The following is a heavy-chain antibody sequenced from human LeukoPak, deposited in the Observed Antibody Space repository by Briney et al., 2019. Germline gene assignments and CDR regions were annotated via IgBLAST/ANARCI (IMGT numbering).Heavy chain of an antibody. CDR1: GGSISSSGYY. J-gene: IGHJ5*02. D-gene: IGHD4-17*01. Sequence: SETLSLTCTVSGGSISSSGYYWGWIRQPPGKGLEWIGSIYYSGSTYYNPSLKSRVTISVDTSKNQFSLKLSSVTAADTAVYYCAMQTTVTTHNWFDPWGQGTLVTVSS. CDR3: AMQTTVTTHNWFDP. CDR2: IYYSGST. V-gene: IGHV4-39*01.